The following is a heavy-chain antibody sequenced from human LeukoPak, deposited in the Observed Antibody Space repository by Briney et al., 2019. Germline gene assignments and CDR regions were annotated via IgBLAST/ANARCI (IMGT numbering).Heavy chain of an antibody. CDR1: GYTFTNYA. CDR3: ARAKGWQQWRSGAASNWFDP. Sequence: GASVTVSCKASGYTFTNYAMQWVRQARGQRREWMGWINAGNGNTKYSQRFQGRVTITRDTSASTAYMELSSLRSEDTAVYYCARAKGWQQWRSGAASNWFDPWGQGTLVTVSS. D-gene: IGHD6-19*01. V-gene: IGHV1-3*01. CDR2: INAGNGNT. J-gene: IGHJ5*02.